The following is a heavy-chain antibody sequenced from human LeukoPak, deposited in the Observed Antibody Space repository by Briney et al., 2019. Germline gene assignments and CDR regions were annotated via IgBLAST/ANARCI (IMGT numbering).Heavy chain of an antibody. CDR3: AGYSSPSLFFYGMDV. CDR1: GYTFTSYG. D-gene: IGHD6-6*01. Sequence: ASVKVSCKASGYTFTSYGISWVRQAPGQGLEWMGWISAYNGNTNYAQKLQGRVTMTTDTSTSTAYMELRSLRSDDTAVYYCAGYSSPSLFFYGMDVWGQGTTVTVSS. CDR2: ISAYNGNT. J-gene: IGHJ6*02. V-gene: IGHV1-18*01.